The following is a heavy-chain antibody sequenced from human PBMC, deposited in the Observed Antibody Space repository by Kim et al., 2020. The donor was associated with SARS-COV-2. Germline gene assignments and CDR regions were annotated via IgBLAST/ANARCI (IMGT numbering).Heavy chain of an antibody. Sequence: GGSLRLSCEASGLTFSTLWMSWVCQVPVKGLECVANINQDGTEAYYVDSVKGRFTITRDNAKNSLYLQMDSLRAEDTAVYYCVRASRTAVGNYWGQGTLVTVTS. J-gene: IGHJ4*02. D-gene: IGHD1-26*01. CDR3: VRASRTAVGNY. CDR2: INQDGTEA. V-gene: IGHV3-7*01. CDR1: GLTFSTLW.